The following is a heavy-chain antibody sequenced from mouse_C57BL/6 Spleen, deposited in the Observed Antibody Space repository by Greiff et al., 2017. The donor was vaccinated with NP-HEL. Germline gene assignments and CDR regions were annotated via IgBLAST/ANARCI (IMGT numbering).Heavy chain of an antibody. J-gene: IGHJ3*01. CDR2: ISYDGSN. CDR3: ARGTGSFAY. V-gene: IGHV3-6*01. Sequence: DVQLQESGPGLVKPSQSLSLTCSVTGYSITSGYYWNWIRQFPGNKLEWMGYISYDGSNNYNPSLKNRISITRDTSKNQFFLKLNSVTTEDTATYYCARGTGSFAYWGQGTLVTVSA. CDR1: GYSITSGYY. D-gene: IGHD4-1*01.